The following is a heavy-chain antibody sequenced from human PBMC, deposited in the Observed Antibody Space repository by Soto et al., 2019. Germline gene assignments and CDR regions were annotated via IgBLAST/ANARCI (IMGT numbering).Heavy chain of an antibody. CDR1: GFSFSNYA. CDR3: GRYSNSVADN. Sequence: PGGSLRLSCAASGFSFSNYAMHWVRQAPGKGLEYVSAISSNGGSTYYANSVKGRFTISRDNSKNTLYLQMGSLRAEDMAVYYYGRYSNSVADNGGRGTLVTVSS. V-gene: IGHV3-64*01. J-gene: IGHJ4*02. D-gene: IGHD6-13*01. CDR2: ISSNGGST.